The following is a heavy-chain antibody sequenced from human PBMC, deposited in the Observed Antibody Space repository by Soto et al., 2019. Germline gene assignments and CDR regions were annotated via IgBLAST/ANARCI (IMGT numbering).Heavy chain of an antibody. V-gene: IGHV1-24*01. D-gene: IGHD3-3*01. CDR1: GYTLTELS. CDR2: FDPEDGET. CDR3: AAVGRYDFWSGYSAFDI. Sequence: ASVKVSCKVSGYTLTELSMHWVRQAPGKGLEWMGGFDPEDGETIYAQKFQGRVTMTEDTSTDTAYMELSSLRSEDTAVYYCAAVGRYDFWSGYSAFDIWGQGTMVTVSS. J-gene: IGHJ3*02.